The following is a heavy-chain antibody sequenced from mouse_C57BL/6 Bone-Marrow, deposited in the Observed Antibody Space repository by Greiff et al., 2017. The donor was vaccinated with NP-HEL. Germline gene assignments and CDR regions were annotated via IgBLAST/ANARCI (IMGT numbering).Heavy chain of an antibody. CDR3: ARKRTGTWAWFAY. D-gene: IGHD4-1*01. CDR1: GYAFSSSW. Sequence: QVQLQQSGPELVKPGASVKISCKASGYAFSSSWMNWVKQRPGKGLEWIGRIYPGDGDTNYNGKFKGKATLTADKSSSTAYMQLSSLTSEDSAVYFCARKRTGTWAWFAYWGQGTLVTVSA. CDR2: IYPGDGDT. V-gene: IGHV1-82*01. J-gene: IGHJ3*01.